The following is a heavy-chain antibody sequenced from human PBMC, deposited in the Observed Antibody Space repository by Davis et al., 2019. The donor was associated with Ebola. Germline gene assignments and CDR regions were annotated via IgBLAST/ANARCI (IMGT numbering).Heavy chain of an antibody. Sequence: SVKVSCKASGGTFSSYAISWVRQAPGQGLEWMGGIIPIFGTANYAQKFQGRVTITADESTSTAYMELSSLRSEDTAVYYCGRGRPSGWYAYYYYGMDVWGQGTTVTVSS. D-gene: IGHD6-19*01. CDR2: IIPIFGTA. CDR3: GRGRPSGWYAYYYYGMDV. V-gene: IGHV1-69*13. J-gene: IGHJ6*02. CDR1: GGTFSSYA.